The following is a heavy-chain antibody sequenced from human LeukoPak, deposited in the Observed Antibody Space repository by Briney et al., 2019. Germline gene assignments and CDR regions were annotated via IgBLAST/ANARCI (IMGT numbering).Heavy chain of an antibody. CDR1: GFTFSSYG. V-gene: IGHV3-33*01. J-gene: IGHJ4*02. CDR3: ARDLYSGSYYFDY. Sequence: GGSLRLSCAASGFTFSSYGMHWVRQAPGKRLEWVAVIWYDGSNKYYADSVKGRFTISRDNSKNTLYLQMNSLRAEDTAVYYCARDLYSGSYYFDYWGQGTLVTVSS. CDR2: IWYDGSNK. D-gene: IGHD1-26*01.